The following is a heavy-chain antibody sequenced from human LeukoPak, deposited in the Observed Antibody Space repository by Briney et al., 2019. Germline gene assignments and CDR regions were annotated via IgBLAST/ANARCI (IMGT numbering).Heavy chain of an antibody. D-gene: IGHD3-10*01. J-gene: IGHJ3*02. CDR1: GGSISSGSYH. CDR2: IYSSAST. Sequence: SETLSLTCTVSGGSISSGSYHWNWIRQPAGRGLEWIGRIYSSASTNYNPSLKSRVTISIDRSKNQLSLKLSSVTAADTAVYYCARVWFGRKDAFDIWGQGTMVTVSS. CDR3: ARVWFGRKDAFDI. V-gene: IGHV4-61*02.